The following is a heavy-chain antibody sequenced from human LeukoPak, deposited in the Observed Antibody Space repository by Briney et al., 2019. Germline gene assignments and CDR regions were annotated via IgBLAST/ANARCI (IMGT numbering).Heavy chain of an antibody. CDR1: GFTFSSYA. Sequence: GGSLRLSCAASGFTFSSYAMSWVRQAPGKGLEWVSSISSSSSYIYYADAVKGRFTISRDNAKNSLYLQMNSLRAEDTAVYYCARDGYLNYYDSSGYYCWGQGTLVTVSS. CDR3: ARDGYLNYYDSSGYYC. J-gene: IGHJ4*02. D-gene: IGHD3-22*01. CDR2: ISSSSSYI. V-gene: IGHV3-21*01.